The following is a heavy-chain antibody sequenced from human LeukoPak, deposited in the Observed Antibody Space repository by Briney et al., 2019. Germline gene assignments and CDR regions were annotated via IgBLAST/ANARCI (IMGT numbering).Heavy chain of an antibody. CDR3: ARDRSGSSSVDDAFDI. Sequence: SGGSLRLSCAASGFSFENYNMNWVHQAPGKGLEWVAYINVITGYIYYADSLKGRFTISRDNAKKSLFLEMNSLRVEDTAVYYCARDRSGSSSVDDAFDIWGQGIMVTVSS. D-gene: IGHD1-26*01. CDR1: GFSFENYN. V-gene: IGHV3-21*01. CDR2: INVITGYI. J-gene: IGHJ3*02.